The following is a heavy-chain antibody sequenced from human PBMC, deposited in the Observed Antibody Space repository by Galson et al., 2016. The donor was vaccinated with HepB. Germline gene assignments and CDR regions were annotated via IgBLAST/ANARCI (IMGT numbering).Heavy chain of an antibody. CDR1: GFSLSTRGVG. CDR3: ALTGSYQASDGFDI. D-gene: IGHD1-26*01. J-gene: IGHJ3*02. Sequence: VKPTQTLTLTCAFSGFSLSTRGVGVGWIRQPPGKALEWLALIYWNDHKRYSPSLQIRLTITKDTSKKQVVLTMTNMDPVDTATYFCALTGSYQASDGFDIWGQGTMVTVSS. V-gene: IGHV2-5*01. CDR2: IYWNDHK.